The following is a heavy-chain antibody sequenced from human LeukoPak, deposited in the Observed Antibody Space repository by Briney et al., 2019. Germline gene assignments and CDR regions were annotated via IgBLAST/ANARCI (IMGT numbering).Heavy chain of an antibody. V-gene: IGHV4-59*01. Sequence: PSETLSLTCTVSGGSISSYYWSWIRQPPGKGLEWIGYIYYSGSTNYNPSLKSRVTISVDTSKNQFSLKLSSVTAADTAVYYCVRDFRITGTTRHYYYYYMDVWGKGTTVTVSS. J-gene: IGHJ6*03. CDR3: VRDFRITGTTRHYYYYYMDV. D-gene: IGHD1-7*01. CDR2: IYYSGST. CDR1: GGSISSYY.